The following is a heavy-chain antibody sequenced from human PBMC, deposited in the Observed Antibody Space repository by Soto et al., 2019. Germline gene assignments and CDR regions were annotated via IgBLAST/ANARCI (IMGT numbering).Heavy chain of an antibody. CDR2: ISGSGGST. V-gene: IGHV3-23*01. Sequence: PGGSLRLSCAASGFTFSTYAMSWIRQAPGKGLEWVSAISGSGGSTYYADSVKGRFTISRDASKNTLYLQMNSLTAGDTALFYFTTDSYFTLKLVLFLYGGLGPLVSVS. J-gene: IGHJ4*01. CDR3: TTDSYFTLKLVLFLY. CDR1: GFTFSTYA. D-gene: IGHD3-22*01.